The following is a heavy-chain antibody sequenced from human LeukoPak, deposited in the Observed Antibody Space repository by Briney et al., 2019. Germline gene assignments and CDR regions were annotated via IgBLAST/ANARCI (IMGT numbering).Heavy chain of an antibody. J-gene: IGHJ5*02. CDR1: GFTFSSYA. CDR2: ISYDGSNK. D-gene: IGHD2-2*01. Sequence: GGSLRLSCAASGFTFSSYAMHWVRQAPGKGLEWVAVISYDGSNKYYADSVKGRFTISRDNSKNTLYLQMNSLRAEDTAVYYCARDQHPYCSSTSCYPSRDWFDPWGQGTLVTVSS. V-gene: IGHV3-30-3*01. CDR3: ARDQHPYCSSTSCYPSRDWFDP.